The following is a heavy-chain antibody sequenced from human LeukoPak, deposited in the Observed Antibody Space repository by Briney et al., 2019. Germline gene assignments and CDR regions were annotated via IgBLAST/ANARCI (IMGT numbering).Heavy chain of an antibody. J-gene: IGHJ4*02. CDR1: GYTFPANY. D-gene: IGHD1-1*01. Sequence: EASVKVSCKASGYTFPANYMHWVRQAPGQGLEWMGWINPNSGGSNCAQKFQGRVTMTRETSISTAYMELSRLSSDDTAAYYCARVQVSDDNWGFFDYWGQGTLVTVSS. CDR2: INPNSGGS. V-gene: IGHV1-2*02. CDR3: ARVQVSDDNWGFFDY.